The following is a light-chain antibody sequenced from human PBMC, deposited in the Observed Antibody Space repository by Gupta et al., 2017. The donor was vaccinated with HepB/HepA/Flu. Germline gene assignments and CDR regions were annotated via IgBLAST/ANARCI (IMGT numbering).Light chain of an antibody. Sequence: DFVMTQSPLSLPVTLGQPASISCRSSQSVVYTNGIAYLSWFLQRPGQSPRRLIYRGSNRDSGVPDRFSGSGSGTDFTLKISRVEAEDVGVYYCRQGIHWPVTFGQGTKVEIK. J-gene: IGKJ1*01. V-gene: IGKV2-30*01. CDR3: RQGIHWPVT. CDR1: QSVVYTNGIAY. CDR2: RGS.